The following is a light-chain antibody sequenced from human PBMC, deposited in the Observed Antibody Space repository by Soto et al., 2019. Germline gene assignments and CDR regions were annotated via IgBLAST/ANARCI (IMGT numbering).Light chain of an antibody. CDR2: EVS. CDR3: CSYAGSSTLGV. V-gene: IGLV2-23*02. J-gene: IGLJ2*01. Sequence: QSVLTQPASVSGSPGQSITISCTGTSSDVGSYNLVSWYQQQPGKAPKLMIYEVSKRPSGVSNRFSGSKSGNTASLTISGLQAEDEADYYCCSYAGSSTLGVFGGGTKLTVL. CDR1: SSDVGSYNL.